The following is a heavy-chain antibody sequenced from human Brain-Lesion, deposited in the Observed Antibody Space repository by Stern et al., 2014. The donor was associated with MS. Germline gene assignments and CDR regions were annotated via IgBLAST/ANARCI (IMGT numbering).Heavy chain of an antibody. V-gene: IGHV3-30*18. D-gene: IGHD2/OR15-2a*01. J-gene: IGHJ5*02. CDR3: AKDRQYLTYFFDH. CDR1: GFTFGSCA. CDR2: VSYDGSNK. Sequence: VQLEDSGGGVVQPGRPLRLSCVASGFTFGSCAMHWVRQAPGKGLEWVAGVSYDGSNKYYADSVKGRFTISRDNSQNTLYMQMSSLRPEDTAVYYCAKDRQYLTYFFDHWGQGSLVTVSS.